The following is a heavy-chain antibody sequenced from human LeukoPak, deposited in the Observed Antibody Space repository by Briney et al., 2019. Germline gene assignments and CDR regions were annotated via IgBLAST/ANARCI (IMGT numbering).Heavy chain of an antibody. CDR1: GFTFSSYW. V-gene: IGHV3-7*01. J-gene: IGHJ4*02. CDR2: IKLDGSEK. CDR3: AREISGGGYFDY. Sequence: GGSLRLSCAASGFTFSSYWMSWVRQAPGKGLEWVAIIKLDGSEKYYVDSVKGRFTISRDNAKNSQYLQMNSLRAEDTAVYYCAREISGGGYFDYWGQGTLVTVSS. D-gene: IGHD2-15*01.